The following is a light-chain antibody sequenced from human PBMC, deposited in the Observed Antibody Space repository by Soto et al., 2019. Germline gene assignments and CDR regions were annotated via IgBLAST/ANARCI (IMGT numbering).Light chain of an antibody. Sequence: QSALTQPASVSGSPGQSITISCTGTSSDVGAYNYVSWYQQHPGKVPKLVIYEVTNRPSGVSDRFSGSRSGNTASLTISGLQAEDESDYYCQAYDYSLTASVFGGGTKLTVL. CDR3: QAYDYSLTASV. CDR2: EVT. J-gene: IGLJ3*02. V-gene: IGLV2-14*01. CDR1: SSDVGAYNY.